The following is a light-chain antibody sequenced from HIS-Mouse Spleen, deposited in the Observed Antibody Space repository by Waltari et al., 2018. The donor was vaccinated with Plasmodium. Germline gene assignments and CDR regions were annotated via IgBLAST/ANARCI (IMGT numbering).Light chain of an antibody. CDR2: GAS. V-gene: IGKV3-15*01. CDR3: QKYNNWSFT. J-gene: IGKJ3*01. CDR1: QSVSSN. Sequence: EIVITQSPATLSVSPGERATRSCSASQSVSSNLAWYQQKPGQAPRLLIYGASTRATGIPARFSGSGSGTEFTLTISSLQSEDFAVYYCQKYNNWSFTFGPGTKVDIK.